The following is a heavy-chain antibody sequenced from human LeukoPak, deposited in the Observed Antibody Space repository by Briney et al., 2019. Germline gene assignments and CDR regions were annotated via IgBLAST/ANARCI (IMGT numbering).Heavy chain of an antibody. CDR2: INHSGST. J-gene: IGHJ4*02. Sequence: SETLSLTCAVYGGSFSGYYWSWIRQPPGKGLGWIGEINHSGSTNYNPSLKSRVTISVDTSKNQFSLKLSSVTAADTAVYYCARRGPWVRYFDYWGQGTLVTVSS. CDR3: ARRGPWVRYFDY. CDR1: GGSFSGYY. D-gene: IGHD3-10*01. V-gene: IGHV4-34*01.